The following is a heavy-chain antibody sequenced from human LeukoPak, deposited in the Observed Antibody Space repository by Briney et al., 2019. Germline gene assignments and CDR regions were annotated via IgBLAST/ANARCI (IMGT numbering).Heavy chain of an antibody. J-gene: IGHJ4*02. CDR1: GGSISTSSYY. CDR3: GSTYSSSLYFDY. CDR2: IYYNGST. Sequence: PSETLSLTCTVSGGSISTSSYYWGWVRQPPGKGLEWIASIYYNGSTYYNPSLKSRVTISVDTSKNQLSLKLSSVTAADTAVYYCGSTYSSSLYFDYWGQGTLVTVSS. V-gene: IGHV4-39*01. D-gene: IGHD6-13*01.